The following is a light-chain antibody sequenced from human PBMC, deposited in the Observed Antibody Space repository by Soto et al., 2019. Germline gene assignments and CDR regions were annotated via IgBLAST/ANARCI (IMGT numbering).Light chain of an antibody. CDR1: QSVSIRH. CDR3: QQYCTSWT. V-gene: IGKV3-20*01. CDR2: ATS. Sequence: IVLTQSPGTLSLSPGEGATLSCRTSQSVSIRHLAWYQQRPGQAPRLLIYATSDRATGTPDRFSGSGSGTDFALTITSLEHDHFAVYYCQQYCTSWTFGQGTKVEI. J-gene: IGKJ1*01.